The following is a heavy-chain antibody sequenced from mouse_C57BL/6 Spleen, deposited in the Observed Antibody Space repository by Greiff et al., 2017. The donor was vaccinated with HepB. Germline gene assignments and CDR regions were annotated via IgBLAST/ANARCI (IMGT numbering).Heavy chain of an antibody. CDR3: ARQIYYGNYDAMDY. Sequence: QVQLKQPGAELVKPGASVKMSCKASGYTFTSYWITWVKQRPGQGLEWIGDIYPGSGSTNYNEKFKSKATLTVDTSSSTAYMQLSSLTSEDSAVYYCARQIYYGNYDAMDYWGQGTSVTVSS. J-gene: IGHJ4*01. D-gene: IGHD2-1*01. CDR2: IYPGSGST. CDR1: GYTFTSYW. V-gene: IGHV1-55*01.